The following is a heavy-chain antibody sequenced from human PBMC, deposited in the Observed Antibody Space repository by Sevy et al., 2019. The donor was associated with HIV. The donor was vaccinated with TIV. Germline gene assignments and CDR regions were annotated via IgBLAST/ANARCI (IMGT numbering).Heavy chain of an antibody. CDR1: GFTFSGSA. CDR3: TRGAAGTDYYYYMDV. J-gene: IGHJ6*03. CDR2: IRSKANSYAT. D-gene: IGHD6-13*01. Sequence: GGSLRLSCAASGFTFSGSAMHWVRQASGKGLEWVGRIRSKANSYATAYAASVKGRLTISRDDSKNTAYLLMNSLKTEDTAVYYCTRGAAGTDYYYYMDVWGKGTTVTVSS. V-gene: IGHV3-73*01.